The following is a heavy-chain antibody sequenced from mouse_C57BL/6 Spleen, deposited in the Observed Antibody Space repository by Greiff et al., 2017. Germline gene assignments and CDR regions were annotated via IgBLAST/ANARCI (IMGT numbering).Heavy chain of an antibody. CDR1: GFSLTSYG. J-gene: IGHJ4*01. CDR3: ARGGYSNYKNYYAMDY. V-gene: IGHV2-6*01. D-gene: IGHD2-5*01. CDR2: IWGVGST. Sequence: QVQLKESGPGLVAPSQCLSISCTVSGFSLTSYGVDWVRQSPGKGLEWLGVIWGVGSTNYNSALKSRLSISKDNSKSQVFLKMNSLQTDDTAMYYCARGGYSNYKNYYAMDYWGQGTSVTVSS.